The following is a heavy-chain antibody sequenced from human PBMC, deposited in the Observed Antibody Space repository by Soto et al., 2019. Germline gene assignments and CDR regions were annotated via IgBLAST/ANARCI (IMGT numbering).Heavy chain of an antibody. CDR1: GGSIYRSGYY. J-gene: IGHJ4*02. D-gene: IGHD2-15*01. CDR3: GKVLGGATGHNDSDS. Sequence: SETLSLTCTVSGGSIYRSGYYWGWIRQPPGRGLEWIGNIDYNGVTYSNPSLKSRVTISRDTSKNQFSLKLTSVTAADTAPYHCGKVLGGATGHNDSDSWGPGKLVTVSS. CDR2: IDYNGVT. V-gene: IGHV4-39*01.